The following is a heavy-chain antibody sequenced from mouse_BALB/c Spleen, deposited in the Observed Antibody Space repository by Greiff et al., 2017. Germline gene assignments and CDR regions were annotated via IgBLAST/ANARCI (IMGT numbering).Heavy chain of an antibody. Sequence: LQESGGGLVKPGGSLKLSCAASGFTFSSYTMSWVRQTPEKRLEWVATISSGGSYTYYPDSVKGRFTISRDNAKNTLYLQMSSLKSEDTAMYYCTREGYGNYEDYWGQGTTLTVSS. J-gene: IGHJ2*01. CDR3: TREGYGNYEDY. D-gene: IGHD2-1*01. V-gene: IGHV5-6-4*01. CDR2: ISSGGSYT. CDR1: GFTFSSYT.